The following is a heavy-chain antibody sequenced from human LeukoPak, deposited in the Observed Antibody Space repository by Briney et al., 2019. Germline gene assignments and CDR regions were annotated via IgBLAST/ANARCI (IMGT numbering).Heavy chain of an antibody. CDR3: ARLHDFWSGSTDNWFDP. V-gene: IGHV3-21*01. Sequence: GASVKVSCKASGGTFSSYSMNWVRQAPGKGLEWVSSISSSSSYIYYADSVKGRFTISRDNAKNSLYLQMNSLRAEDTAVYYCARLHDFWSGSTDNWFDPWGQGTLVTVSS. D-gene: IGHD3-3*01. J-gene: IGHJ5*02. CDR1: GGTFSSYS. CDR2: ISSSSSYI.